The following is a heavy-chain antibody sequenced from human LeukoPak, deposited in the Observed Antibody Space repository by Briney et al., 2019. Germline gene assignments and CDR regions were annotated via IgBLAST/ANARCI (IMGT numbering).Heavy chain of an antibody. J-gene: IGHJ5*02. CDR2: IYPGDSDT. CDR3: AMFREGYCSSTSCYQYNWFDP. Sequence: GESLKISCKGSGYSFTSYWIGWVRQMPGKGLEWMGVIYPGDSDTRHSPSFQGQVTISADKSISTAYLQWSSLKASDTAMYYCAMFREGYCSSTSCYQYNWFDPWGQGTLVTVSS. V-gene: IGHV5-51*01. D-gene: IGHD2-2*01. CDR1: GYSFTSYW.